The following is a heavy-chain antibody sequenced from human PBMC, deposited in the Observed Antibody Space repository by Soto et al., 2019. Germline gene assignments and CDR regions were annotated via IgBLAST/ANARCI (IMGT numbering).Heavy chain of an antibody. Sequence: QVQLVQSGAEVKKPGASVKVSCKASGYTFTSYGISWVRQAPGQGLEWMGWISADNGNTNYAQKLQGRVTMTTDTSTSTAYMELRSLRSDDTAVCYCATDCSSTTCYPWNWFDPWGQGTLVTVSS. D-gene: IGHD2-2*01. CDR3: ATDCSSTTCYPWNWFDP. V-gene: IGHV1-18*01. CDR1: GYTFTSYG. J-gene: IGHJ5*02. CDR2: ISADNGNT.